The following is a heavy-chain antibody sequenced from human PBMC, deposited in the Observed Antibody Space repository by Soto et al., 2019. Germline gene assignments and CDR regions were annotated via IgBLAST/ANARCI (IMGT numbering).Heavy chain of an antibody. Sequence: QVQLVQSGAEVKKPGSSVKVSCKASGGTFSSYTISWVRQAPGQGLEWMGRIIPILGIANYAQKFQGRVTITADKSTSTAHMELSSLRSEDTAVYYCADFHGDETGGRGYWGQGTLVTVSS. D-gene: IGHD7-27*01. CDR3: ADFHGDETGGRGY. V-gene: IGHV1-69*02. CDR2: IIPILGIA. CDR1: GGTFSSYT. J-gene: IGHJ4*02.